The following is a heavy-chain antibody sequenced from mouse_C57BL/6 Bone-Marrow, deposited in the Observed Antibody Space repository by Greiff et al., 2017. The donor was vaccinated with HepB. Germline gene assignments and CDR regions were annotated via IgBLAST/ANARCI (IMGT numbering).Heavy chain of an antibody. CDR3: ARHEYYYDYDAAWFAY. Sequence: QVQLQQSGAELVKPGASVKLSCKASGYTFTEYTIHWVKQRSGQGLEWIGWFYTGSGSIKYNEKFKDKATLTADKSSSIVYMELSRLTSEDSAVYFCARHEYYYDYDAAWFAYWGQGTLVTVSA. D-gene: IGHD2-4*01. J-gene: IGHJ3*01. V-gene: IGHV1-62-2*01. CDR2: FYTGSGSI. CDR1: GYTFTEYT.